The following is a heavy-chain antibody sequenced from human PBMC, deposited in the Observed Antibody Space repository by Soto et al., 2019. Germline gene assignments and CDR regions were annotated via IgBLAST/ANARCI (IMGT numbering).Heavy chain of an antibody. J-gene: IGHJ5*02. D-gene: IGHD2-2*01. Sequence: EVQLVESGGGLVQPGGSLRLSCAASGFTFSSYSMNWVRQAPGKGLEWVSYISSSSSTIYYADSVKGRFTISRDNAKNSLYLQMNSLRDEDTAVYYCARDLRWPCSSTSCYDSVPWGQGTLVTVSS. CDR2: ISSSSSTI. CDR3: ARDLRWPCSSTSCYDSVP. CDR1: GFTFSSYS. V-gene: IGHV3-48*02.